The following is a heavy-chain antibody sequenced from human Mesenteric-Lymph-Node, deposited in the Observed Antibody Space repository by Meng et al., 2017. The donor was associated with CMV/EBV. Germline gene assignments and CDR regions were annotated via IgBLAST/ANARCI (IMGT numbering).Heavy chain of an antibody. CDR2: IYSRFTYI. Sequence: GESLKISCVASGFNFHTYSMNWVRQTPGKGLEWVSSIYSRFTYIKYADSVKGRFTISRDNAKNSLYLEMNDLRAEDTAVYYCARDQGGGDTPYYFDSWGQGTLVTVSS. CDR3: ARDQGGGDTPYYFDS. D-gene: IGHD2-21*02. CDR1: GFNFHTYS. J-gene: IGHJ4*02. V-gene: IGHV3-21*01.